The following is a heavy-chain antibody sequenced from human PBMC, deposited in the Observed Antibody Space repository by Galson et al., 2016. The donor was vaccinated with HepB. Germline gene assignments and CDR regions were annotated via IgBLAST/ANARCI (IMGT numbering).Heavy chain of an antibody. V-gene: IGHV1-18*01. CDR2: ISAFSGNT. CDR1: GYTFRNYG. J-gene: IGHJ4*02. CDR3: CKGGYGRFDS. D-gene: IGHD5-18*01. Sequence: SVKVSCKASGYTFRNYGISWVRQAPGQGLEWMGWISAFSGNTNYAQKVQGRVNMTTDTSTSTAYMELSSLRSDDTAVYYCCKGGYGRFDSWGQGTLVTVSS.